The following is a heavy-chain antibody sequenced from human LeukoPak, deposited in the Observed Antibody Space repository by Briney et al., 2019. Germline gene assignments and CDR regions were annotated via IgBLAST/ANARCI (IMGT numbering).Heavy chain of an antibody. V-gene: IGHV4-38-2*01. CDR1: GYSISSGYY. Sequence: PSETLSLTCAVSGYSISSGYYWGWIRQPPGKGLEWIGSIYHSGSTYYNPSLKSRVTMSVDTSKNQFSLKLSSVTAADTAVYYCLRYSTVTTYDAFDIWGQGTMVTVSS. J-gene: IGHJ3*02. D-gene: IGHD4-17*01. CDR3: LRYSTVTTYDAFDI. CDR2: IYHSGST.